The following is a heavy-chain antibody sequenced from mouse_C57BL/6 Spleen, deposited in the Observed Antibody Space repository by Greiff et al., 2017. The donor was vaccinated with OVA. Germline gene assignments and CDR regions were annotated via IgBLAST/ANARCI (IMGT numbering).Heavy chain of an antibody. Sequence: EVMLVESGEGLVKPGGSLKLSCAASGFTFSSYAMSWVRQTPEKRLEWVAYISSGGDYIYYADTVKGRFTISRDNARNTLYLQMSSLTSEDTAIDYCTRGAVVAKYFDVWGTETTVTDSS. J-gene: IGHJ1*03. CDR3: TRGAVVAKYFDV. CDR1: GFTFSSYA. CDR2: ISSGGDYI. D-gene: IGHD1-1*01. V-gene: IGHV5-9-1*02.